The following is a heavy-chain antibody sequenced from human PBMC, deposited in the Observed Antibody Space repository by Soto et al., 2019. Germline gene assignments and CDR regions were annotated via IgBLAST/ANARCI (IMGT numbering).Heavy chain of an antibody. CDR2: IIPIAAIA. CDR1: GGTFSRYT. Sequence: QVQLVQSGAEVKQPGSSVKVSCMASGGTFSRYTINWVRQAPGQGLEWMGRIIPIAAIANYTQKFQGRVTITVDKSSTTAYMELSSLRSDDTAVYYCARGSTIVRGAPSWFDPWGQGTLVTVSS. D-gene: IGHD3-10*01. V-gene: IGHV1-69*02. CDR3: ARGSTIVRGAPSWFDP. J-gene: IGHJ5*02.